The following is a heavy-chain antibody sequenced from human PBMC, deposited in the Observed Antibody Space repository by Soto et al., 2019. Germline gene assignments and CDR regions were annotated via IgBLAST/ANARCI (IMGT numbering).Heavy chain of an antibody. CDR1: GFIFSNSW. V-gene: IGHV3-7*05. Sequence: PGGSLRLSCVASGFIFSNSWMSWVRQAPGKGLEWVANIKEDGSEKNYVDSVKGRFTISRDNAKNSLYLQMNSLRAEDTAVYYCGYDMDVWGQGTTVTVSS. J-gene: IGHJ6*02. CDR3: GYDMDV. CDR2: IKEDGSEK.